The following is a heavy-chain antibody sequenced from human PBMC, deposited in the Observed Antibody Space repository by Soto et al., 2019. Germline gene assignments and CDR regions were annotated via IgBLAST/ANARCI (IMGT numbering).Heavy chain of an antibody. D-gene: IGHD4-17*01. CDR1: GFTFSGSA. J-gene: IGHJ4*02. V-gene: IGHV3-73*01. CDR3: TRGYGDYVRDY. CDR2: IRSKSNSYAT. Sequence: EVQLMESGGGLVQPGGSLKLSCAVSGFTFSGSAMHWVRQASGKGLEWVGRIRSKSNSYATAYAASVKGRFTISRDDSKNTAYLQMNSLKTEDPDVYYCTRGYGDYVRDYWGQGTLVTVSS.